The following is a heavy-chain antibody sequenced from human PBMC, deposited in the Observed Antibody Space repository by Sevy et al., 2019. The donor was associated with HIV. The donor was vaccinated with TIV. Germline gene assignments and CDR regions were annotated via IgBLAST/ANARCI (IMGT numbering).Heavy chain of an antibody. CDR2: INPNSGGT. CDR1: GYTFTGYY. Sequence: ASVKVSCKASGYTFTGYYMHWLRQAPGQGLEWMGWINPNSGGTNYAQKFQGRVTMTRDTSISTAYMELSRLRSDDTAVYYCARDMPITMVRGVIYAFDIWGQGTMVTVSS. CDR3: ARDMPITMVRGVIYAFDI. D-gene: IGHD3-10*01. J-gene: IGHJ3*02. V-gene: IGHV1-2*02.